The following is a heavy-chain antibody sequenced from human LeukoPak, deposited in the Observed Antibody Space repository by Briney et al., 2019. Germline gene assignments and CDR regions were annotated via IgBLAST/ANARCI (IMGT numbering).Heavy chain of an antibody. Sequence: GGSLRLSCAASGFTFSSYAMSWVRQAPGKGLEWVSVISGSGTNTYYADSVKGRFTISRDNAKNSLYLQMNSLRAEDTAVYYCARDYGGSSPFDYWGQGTLVTVSS. CDR3: ARDYGGSSPFDY. D-gene: IGHD4-23*01. J-gene: IGHJ4*02. CDR2: ISGSGTNT. CDR1: GFTFSSYA. V-gene: IGHV3-48*03.